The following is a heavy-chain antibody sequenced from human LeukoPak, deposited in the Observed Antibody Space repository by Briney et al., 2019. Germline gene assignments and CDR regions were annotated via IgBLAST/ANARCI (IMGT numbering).Heavy chain of an antibody. V-gene: IGHV5-51*01. CDR2: IYPGDSDT. CDR1: GYSFTSYW. Sequence: GESLKISCKGSGYSFTSYWIGWVRQMPGKGLEWMGIIYPGDSDTRYSPSFQGQVTISADKSISTAYLQWSSLKASDTAMYYCATLSSWPHDAFDIWGQGTMVTVSS. D-gene: IGHD6-13*01. J-gene: IGHJ3*02. CDR3: ATLSSWPHDAFDI.